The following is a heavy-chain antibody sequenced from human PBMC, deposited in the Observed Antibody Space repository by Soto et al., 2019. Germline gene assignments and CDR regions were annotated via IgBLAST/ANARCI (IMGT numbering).Heavy chain of an antibody. CDR3: ARATAMVMLLGDY. CDR2: ISYDGSNK. V-gene: IGHV3-30-3*01. CDR1: GFTFSSYA. D-gene: IGHD5-18*01. Sequence: GGSLRLSCAASGFTFSSYAVHWVRQAPGKGLEWVAVISYDGSNKYYADSVKGRFTISRDNSKNTLYLQMNSLRAEDTAVYYCARATAMVMLLGDYWGQGTMVTVYS. J-gene: IGHJ4*02.